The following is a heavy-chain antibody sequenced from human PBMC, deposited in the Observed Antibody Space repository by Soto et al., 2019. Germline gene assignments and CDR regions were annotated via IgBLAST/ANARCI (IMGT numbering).Heavy chain of an antibody. V-gene: IGHV3-48*02. Sequence: VQLVESGGGLVQPGGSLGLSCAASGFTFSNYNMNWVRQAPGKGLEWLSYISISSTKYYADSVKGRFTISRDNAKNSLYLQMTSLRDEDTAVYYCARVGFGSTGWGGDFDYWGQGTLVTVSS. CDR2: ISISSTK. CDR3: ARVGFGSTGWGGDFDY. CDR1: GFTFSNYN. J-gene: IGHJ4*02. D-gene: IGHD6-19*01.